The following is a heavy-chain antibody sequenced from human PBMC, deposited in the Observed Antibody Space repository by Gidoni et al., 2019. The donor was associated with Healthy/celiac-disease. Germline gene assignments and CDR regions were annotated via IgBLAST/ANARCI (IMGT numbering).Heavy chain of an antibody. CDR3: ARLDTAMDTAFDY. CDR2: IWYDGSNK. D-gene: IGHD5-18*01. J-gene: IGHJ4*02. V-gene: IGHV3-33*01. Sequence: QVHLVESGGGVVQPGRSLRLSCAASGFTFSSYGMHWVRQAPGKGLEWVAVIWYDGSNKYYADSVKGRFTISRDNSKNTLYLQMNSLRAEDTAVYYCARLDTAMDTAFDYWGQGTLVTVSS. CDR1: GFTFSSYG.